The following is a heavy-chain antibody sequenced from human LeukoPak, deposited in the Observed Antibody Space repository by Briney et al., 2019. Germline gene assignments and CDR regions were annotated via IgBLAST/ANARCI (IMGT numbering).Heavy chain of an antibody. CDR1: GFTFSSYA. CDR2: ITGSGGIT. V-gene: IGHV3-23*01. Sequence: GGSLRLPCAASGFTFSSYAMSWVRQAPGKGLEWVSAITGSGGITIYADSVKGRFTISRDNSKNTLYLQLNSLRAEDTAIYYCAKRMGVVVTPNYYFDYWGQGTLVTVSS. J-gene: IGHJ4*02. D-gene: IGHD4-23*01. CDR3: AKRMGVVVTPNYYFDY.